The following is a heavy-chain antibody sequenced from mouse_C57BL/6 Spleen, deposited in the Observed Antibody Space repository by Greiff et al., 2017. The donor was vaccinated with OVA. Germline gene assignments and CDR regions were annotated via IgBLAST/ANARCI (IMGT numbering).Heavy chain of an antibody. J-gene: IGHJ4*01. CDR2: IDPSDSYT. CDR3: ARYLRDAMDY. D-gene: IGHD5-1*01. V-gene: IGHV1-69*01. CDR1: GYTFTSYW. Sequence: QVQLQQSGAELVMPGASVKLSCKASGYTFTSYWMHWVKQRPGQGLEWIGEIDPSDSYTNYNQKFKGKSTLTVDKSSSTAYMQLSSLTSEDSAVYYCARYLRDAMDYWGQGTSVTVSS.